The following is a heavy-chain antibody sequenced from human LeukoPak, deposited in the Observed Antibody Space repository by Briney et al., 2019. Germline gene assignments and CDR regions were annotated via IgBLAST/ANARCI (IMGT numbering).Heavy chain of an antibody. J-gene: IGHJ4*02. V-gene: IGHV3-7*01. CDR2: IKQDGSEK. CDR3: ARDSAGNDY. CDR1: GFTFSTYW. D-gene: IGHD6-13*01. Sequence: GGSLRLSCAASGFTFSTYWMSWVRQAPGKGLEWVTNIKQDGSEKYYIDSVKGRFTISRDNAKNSLYLQMNSLRAEDTAMYYCARDSAGNDYWGQGTLVTVSS.